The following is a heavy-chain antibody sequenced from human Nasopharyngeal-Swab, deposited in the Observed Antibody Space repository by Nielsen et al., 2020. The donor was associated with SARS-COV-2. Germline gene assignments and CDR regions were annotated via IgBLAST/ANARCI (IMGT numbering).Heavy chain of an antibody. Sequence: GGSLRLSCAASGFTFSNYAMHWVRQAPGKGLEWVAVISFDGLNKFYEDSVKGRLTISRENSNNTLFLQMNSLRVEDTGVYYCAREVSDYGDYRYFDLWGRGTLVTVSS. CDR2: ISFDGLNK. CDR3: AREVSDYGDYRYFDL. J-gene: IGHJ2*01. V-gene: IGHV3-30*01. CDR1: GFTFSNYA. D-gene: IGHD4-17*01.